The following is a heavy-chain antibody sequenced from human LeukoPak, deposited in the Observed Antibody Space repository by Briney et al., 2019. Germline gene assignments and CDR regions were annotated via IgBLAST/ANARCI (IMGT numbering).Heavy chain of an antibody. J-gene: IGHJ6*02. D-gene: IGHD6-19*01. CDR2: IYSGGST. V-gene: IGHV3-53*01. CDR1: GFTVSSNY. Sequence: PGGSLRLSCAASGFTVSSNYMSWVRQAPGKGLEWVSVIYSGGSTYYADSVKGRFTISRDNSKNTLYLQMNSLRAEDTAVYYCARRGVLYSSGWYGTHYYGMDVWGQGTTVTVSS. CDR3: ARRGVLYSSGWYGTHYYGMDV.